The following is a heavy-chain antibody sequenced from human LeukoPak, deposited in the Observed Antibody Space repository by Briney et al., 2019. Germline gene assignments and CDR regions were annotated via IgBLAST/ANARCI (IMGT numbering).Heavy chain of an antibody. CDR3: ARETYYDFWSGIITD. Sequence: GGSLRLSYAASGFTFSSYSMNWVRQAPGKGLEWVSYISSSSSTIYYADSVKGRFTISRDNAKNSLYLQMNSLRAEDTAVYYCARETYYDFWSGIITDWGQGTLVTVSS. CDR1: GFTFSSYS. CDR2: ISSSSSTI. J-gene: IGHJ4*02. V-gene: IGHV3-48*01. D-gene: IGHD3-3*01.